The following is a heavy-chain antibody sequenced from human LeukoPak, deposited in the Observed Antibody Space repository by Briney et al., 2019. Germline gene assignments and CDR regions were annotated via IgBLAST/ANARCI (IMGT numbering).Heavy chain of an antibody. CDR2: IYYSGST. D-gene: IGHD3-10*01. V-gene: IGHV4-59*01. CDR1: GGSISSYY. CDR3: ARDGYYGSGSYYTDKYYFDY. J-gene: IGHJ4*02. Sequence: SETLSLTCTVSGGSISSYYWSWIRQPPGKGLGWIGYIYYSGSTNYNPSLKSRVTISVDTSKNQFSLKLSSVTAADTAVYYCARDGYYGSGSYYTDKYYFDYWGQGTLVTVSS.